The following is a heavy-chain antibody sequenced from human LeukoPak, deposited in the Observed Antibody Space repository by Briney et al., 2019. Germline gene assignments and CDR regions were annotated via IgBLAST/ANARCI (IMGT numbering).Heavy chain of an antibody. V-gene: IGHV1-8*01. D-gene: IGHD6-19*01. CDR2: MNPGNGDT. CDR3: ARDRVGIAVAGTRGAMGY. CDR1: GYTFTTHD. Sequence: ASVKVSCKASGYTFTTHDLTWVRQATGQGLEWMGWMNPGNGDTAYAQKFQGRVAMTRDTSMSTAYMELSRLRSDDTAVYYCARDRVGIAVAGTRGAMGYWGQGTLVTVSS. J-gene: IGHJ4*02.